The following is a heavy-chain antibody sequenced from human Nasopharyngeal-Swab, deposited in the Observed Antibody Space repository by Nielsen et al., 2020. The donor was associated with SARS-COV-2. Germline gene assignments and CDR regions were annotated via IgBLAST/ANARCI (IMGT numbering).Heavy chain of an antibody. CDR2: ISAYNGNT. Sequence: ASVKASCKASGYTFTSYGISWVRQAPGQGLEWTGWISAYNGNTNYAQKLQGRVTMTTDTSTSTAYMELRSLRSDDTAVYYCASNPLYCSSASCYHDAFDIWGQGTMVTVSS. J-gene: IGHJ3*02. D-gene: IGHD2-2*01. CDR3: ASNPLYCSSASCYHDAFDI. V-gene: IGHV1-18*01. CDR1: GYTFTSYG.